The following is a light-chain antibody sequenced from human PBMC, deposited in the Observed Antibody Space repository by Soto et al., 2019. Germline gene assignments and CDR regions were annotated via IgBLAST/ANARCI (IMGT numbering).Light chain of an antibody. V-gene: IGLV1-47*01. CDR3: AAWDDSLSVWV. J-gene: IGLJ3*02. CDR1: SSNIGSNY. CDR2: RNN. Sequence: QPVLTQPPSASGTPGQRVTISCSGSSSNIGSNYVYWYQQLPGTAPKLLIYRNNQRPSGVPDRFSGSKSGTSASLAISGLRSEDEAGYYCAAWDDSLSVWVFGGGTKLTVL.